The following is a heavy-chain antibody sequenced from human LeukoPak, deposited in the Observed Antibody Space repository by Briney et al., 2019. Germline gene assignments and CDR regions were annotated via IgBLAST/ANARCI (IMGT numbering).Heavy chain of an antibody. Sequence: GGSLRLSCAASGFTFSSYSMNWVRQAPGKGLEWVSSISSSSSYIYYADSVKGRFTISRDNAKNSLYLQMNSLRAEDTAVYYCAKDLGAVAGSYYFDYWGQGTLVTVSS. V-gene: IGHV3-21*04. CDR3: AKDLGAVAGSYYFDY. CDR2: ISSSSSYI. J-gene: IGHJ4*02. CDR1: GFTFSSYS. D-gene: IGHD6-19*01.